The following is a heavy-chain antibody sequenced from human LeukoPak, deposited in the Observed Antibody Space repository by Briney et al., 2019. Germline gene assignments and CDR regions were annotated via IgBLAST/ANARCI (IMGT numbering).Heavy chain of an antibody. CDR3: ARHPNYYDSSANL. J-gene: IGHJ5*02. CDR2: IYYTGST. CDR1: GYSISSGYY. D-gene: IGHD3-22*01. V-gene: IGHV4-38-2*01. Sequence: SETLSLTCAVSGYSISSGYYWGWIRQPPGKGLEWIGNIYYTGSTYYNPPLKSRVTISVDTSKNQFSLKLRSVTAADTAVYYCARHPNYYDSSANLWGQGTLVTVSS.